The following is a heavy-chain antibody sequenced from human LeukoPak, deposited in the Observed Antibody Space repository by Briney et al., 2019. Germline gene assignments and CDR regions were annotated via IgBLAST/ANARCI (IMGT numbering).Heavy chain of an antibody. D-gene: IGHD3-10*01. CDR2: ISYDGNKK. CDR1: GLTFSSYG. Sequence: GRSLRLSCAASGLTFSSYGMHWVRQAPGKGLEWVAVISYDGNKKYYADSVKGRFTISRDNSKNTLYLQMNSLRDEDTAVYYCARDPPFGSGRTFDYWGQGTLVTVSS. CDR3: ARDPPFGSGRTFDY. J-gene: IGHJ4*02. V-gene: IGHV3-30*03.